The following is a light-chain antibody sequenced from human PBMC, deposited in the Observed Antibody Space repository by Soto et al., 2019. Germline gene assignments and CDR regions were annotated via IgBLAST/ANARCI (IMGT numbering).Light chain of an antibody. CDR2: EAS. V-gene: IGKV3-11*01. CDR3: QQCSCWLLT. J-gene: IGKJ4*01. Sequence: EFVLTQSPATLSLSPGERATLSCRASQRVRSSLAWYQQKPGQAPRLLIYEASIKATGIPARFSGSGSETDVTPNICSLEPEDFAAYYCQQCSCWLLTFGGRTNVDI. CDR1: QRVRSS.